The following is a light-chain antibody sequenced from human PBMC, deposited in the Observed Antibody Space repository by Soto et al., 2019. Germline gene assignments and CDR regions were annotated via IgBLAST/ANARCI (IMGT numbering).Light chain of an antibody. V-gene: IGLV2-14*03. CDR3: SSHTGSNPLA. CDR1: SSDVGGYNY. Sequence: QSALTQPASVSGSPGQSITISCTGTSSDVGGYNYVAWYQQYPGKAPELIIYDVSNRPSGVSDRFSGSKSGETASLTLSGLQGEDEAASYCSSHTGSNPLAFGGGTKLTVL. J-gene: IGLJ2*01. CDR2: DVS.